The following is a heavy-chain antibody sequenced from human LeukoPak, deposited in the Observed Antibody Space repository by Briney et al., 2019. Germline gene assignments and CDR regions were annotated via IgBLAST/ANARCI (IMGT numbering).Heavy chain of an antibody. D-gene: IGHD3-22*01. CDR1: GGSVSSNNW. CDR3: ATYYDSIGYRFDY. J-gene: IGHJ4*01. V-gene: IGHV4-4*02. Sequence: ASETLSLTCTVSGGSVSSNNWWSWVRQPPGKGLEWIGEVLHSGSTNSNPSLKSRVTMSIDKSKNQYSLKLTSVTAADTAVYYCATYYDSIGYRFDYWGQGTLVTVSS. CDR2: VLHSGST.